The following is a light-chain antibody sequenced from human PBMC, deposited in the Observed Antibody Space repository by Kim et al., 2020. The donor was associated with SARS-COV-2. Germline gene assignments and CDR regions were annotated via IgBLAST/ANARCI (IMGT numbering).Light chain of an antibody. V-gene: IGKV3-20*01. J-gene: IGKJ2*01. CDR1: QSISSEF. CDR3: QPYTTSPPSYS. CDR2: GAS. Sequence: EIVLTQSPGTLSVSPGERATLSCRASQSISSEFLAWYQQISGQPTRLLMFGASNRAAGIPHRFSGGGSGTDFTLTITRLEPADSAVYYCQPYTTSPPSYSFGQVTKLEI.